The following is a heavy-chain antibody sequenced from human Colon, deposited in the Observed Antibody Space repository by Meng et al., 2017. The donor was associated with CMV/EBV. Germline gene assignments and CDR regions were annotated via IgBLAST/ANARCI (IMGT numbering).Heavy chain of an antibody. Sequence: TFSSYAISWVRQAPGQGLEWMGGIIPIFGTANYAQKFQGRVTITTDESTSTAYMELSSLRSEDTAVYYCARGKYDFWSGREGGNWFDPWGQGTLVTVSS. CDR3: ARGKYDFWSGREGGNWFDP. D-gene: IGHD3-3*01. V-gene: IGHV1-69*05. CDR2: IIPIFGTA. J-gene: IGHJ5*02. CDR1: TFSSYA.